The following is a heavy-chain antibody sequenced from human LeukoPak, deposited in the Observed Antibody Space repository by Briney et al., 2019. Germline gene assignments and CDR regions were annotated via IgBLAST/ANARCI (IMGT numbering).Heavy chain of an antibody. CDR3: ASDRGYSGYDYFDY. V-gene: IGHV4-59*02. D-gene: IGHD5-12*01. J-gene: IGHJ4*02. Sequence: ASETLSLTCTVSSDSVNTYYWSWLRQPPGKGLERIGYIYYSGSTGYNPSLKSRVSISIDASKKVFSLNLSSVTAADSATYYCASDRGYSGYDYFDYWGQGLLVTVSS. CDR2: IYYSGST. CDR1: SDSVNTYY.